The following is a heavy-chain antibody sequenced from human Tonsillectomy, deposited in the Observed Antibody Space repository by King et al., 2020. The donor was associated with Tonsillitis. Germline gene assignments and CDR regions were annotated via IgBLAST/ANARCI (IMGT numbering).Heavy chain of an antibody. CDR1: GFTFSSYG. Sequence: VQLVESGGGVVQPGRSLRLSCAASGFTFSSYGMHWVRQAPGKGLEWVALISYDGTRRYYADSVKGRLTISRDNFANMLYLQMDSLTAEDTAVYYCASRICSYSDILTGCPSGHTFDIWGQGTLVTVST. J-gene: IGHJ3*02. CDR3: ASRICSYSDILTGCPSGHTFDI. D-gene: IGHD3-9*01. V-gene: IGHV3-30*03. CDR2: ISYDGTRR.